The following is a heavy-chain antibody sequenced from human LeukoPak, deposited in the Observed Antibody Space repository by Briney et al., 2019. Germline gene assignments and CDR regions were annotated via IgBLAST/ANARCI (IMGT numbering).Heavy chain of an antibody. CDR3: AKDPEEYSSGWYESWIDP. CDR1: GFTLSSYG. V-gene: IGHV3-30*18. D-gene: IGHD6-19*01. CDR2: ISYDGSNK. J-gene: IGHJ5*02. Sequence: GGSLRLSCAASGFTLSSYGMHWVRQAPGKGLEWVAVISYDGSNKYYADSVKGRFTISRDNSKNTLYLQMNSLRAEDTAVYYCAKDPEEYSSGWYESWIDPWGQGTLVTVSS.